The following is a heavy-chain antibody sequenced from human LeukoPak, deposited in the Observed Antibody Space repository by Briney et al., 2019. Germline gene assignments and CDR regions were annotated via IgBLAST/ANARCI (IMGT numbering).Heavy chain of an antibody. V-gene: IGHV4-59*01. Sequence: SEALSLTCTVSGGSISSYYWSWIRQPPGKGLEWIGYIYYSGSTNYNPSLKSRVTISVDTSKNQFSLKLSSVTAADTAVYYCARVLIAAADTGFDYWGQGTLVTVSS. J-gene: IGHJ4*02. D-gene: IGHD6-13*01. CDR1: GGSISSYY. CDR3: ARVLIAAADTGFDY. CDR2: IYYSGST.